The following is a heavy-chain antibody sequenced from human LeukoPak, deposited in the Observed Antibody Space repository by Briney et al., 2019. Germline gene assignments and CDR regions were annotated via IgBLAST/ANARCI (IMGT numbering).Heavy chain of an antibody. CDR1: AFTFSSYS. D-gene: IGHD1-26*01. CDR2: ISSSSSYI. CDR3: ARVSSWELPAFDI. V-gene: IGHV3-21*01. J-gene: IGHJ3*02. Sequence: PGGALRLSCAASAFTFSSYSIIWFRQAPGKNLARVSSISSSSSYIYYADSVKGRFTISRDNAKNSLYLQMNSLRAEDTAVYYCARVSSWELPAFDIWGQGTMVTVSS.